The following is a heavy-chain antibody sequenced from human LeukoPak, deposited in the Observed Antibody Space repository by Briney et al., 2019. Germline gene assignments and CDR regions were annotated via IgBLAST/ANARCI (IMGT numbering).Heavy chain of an antibody. CDR2: IYPGDSDT. V-gene: IGHV5-51*01. CDR1: GYSFTTYW. Sequence: GESLKISCQGSGYSFTTYWIGWVRQMPGKGLECMGIIYPGDSDTRYSPSFQGQVTISGDKSINTAYLQWSSLKASDTAMYYCARLGTYWSNYYFEYWGQGTLVTVSS. J-gene: IGHJ4*02. CDR3: ARLGTYWSNYYFEY. D-gene: IGHD3-10*01.